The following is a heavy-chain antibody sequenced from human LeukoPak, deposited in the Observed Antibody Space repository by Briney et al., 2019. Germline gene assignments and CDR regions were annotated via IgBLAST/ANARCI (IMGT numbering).Heavy chain of an antibody. CDR1: GFTFSTYG. CDR2: IRYDGSNK. J-gene: IGHJ4*02. V-gene: IGHV3-30*02. CDR3: ARDLVAAAAN. D-gene: IGHD6-13*01. Sequence: GGSLRLSCAASGFTFSTYGMHWVRQAPGKGLEWVAFIRYDGSNKYYADSVKGRFTISRDNTKNTLYLQMNSLRPEDTAVYYCARDLVAAAANWGQGTLVTVSS.